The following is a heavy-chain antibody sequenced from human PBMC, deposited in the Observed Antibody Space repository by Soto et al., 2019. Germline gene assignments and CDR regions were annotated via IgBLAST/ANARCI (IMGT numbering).Heavy chain of an antibody. CDR2: FHYSECT. D-gene: IGHD2-2*01. CDR1: GGSISSGPYS. V-gene: IGHV4-39*01. J-gene: IGHJ6*02. CDR3: ARLGGYCSGTRCYGFYGMDV. Sequence: SETLSLTCPVSGGSISSGPYSWGWIRQPPGEGLEWIVTFHYSECTYYNPSFEGRVTISVDTSKNQFSLKVNSVTVADTAIYYCARLGGYCSGTRCYGFYGMDVWGLGTTVTV.